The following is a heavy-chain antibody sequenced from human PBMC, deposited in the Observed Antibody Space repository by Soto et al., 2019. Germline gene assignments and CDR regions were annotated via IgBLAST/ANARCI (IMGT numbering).Heavy chain of an antibody. D-gene: IGHD2-15*01. V-gene: IGHV3-23*01. J-gene: IGHJ4*02. CDR1: GFPFGRSA. CDR3: STQDCSGAACSPPG. CDR2: IISDTART. Sequence: EVQLLESGGGLVQPGGSLRLSCAASGFPFGRSAMSWVRQAPGMGLEWVSTIISDTARTHYADSVKGRLTISRDSSKNTMFLQMNSLRAADPAVFYCSTQDCSGAACSPPGWGQGTLVTVAS.